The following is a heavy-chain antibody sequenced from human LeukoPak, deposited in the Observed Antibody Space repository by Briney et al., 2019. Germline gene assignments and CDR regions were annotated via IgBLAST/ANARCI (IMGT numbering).Heavy chain of an antibody. CDR1: GGSISSYY. V-gene: IGHV4-59*01. D-gene: IGHD1-26*01. J-gene: IGHJ5*02. CDR3: ARLLSANWFDP. CDR2: IYYSGST. Sequence: SEALPLTCTVSGGSISSYYWSWIRQPPGKGLEWIGYIYYSGSTNYNPSLKSRVTISVDTSKNQFSLKLSSVTAADTAVYYCARLLSANWFDPWGQGTLVTVSS.